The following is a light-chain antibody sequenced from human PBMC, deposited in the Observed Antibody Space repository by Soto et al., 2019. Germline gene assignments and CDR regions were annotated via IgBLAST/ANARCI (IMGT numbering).Light chain of an antibody. Sequence: QSVLTQPASVSGSPGQSITISCTGTSXDVGAYNYVSWYQQHPGKAPKLMIYEVSNRPSGVSNRFSGSKSGSTASLTISGLQAEDEADYYCSSHTSSSTPYVFGTGTKVTVL. CDR3: SSHTSSSTPYV. V-gene: IGLV2-14*01. J-gene: IGLJ1*01. CDR2: EVS. CDR1: SXDVGAYNY.